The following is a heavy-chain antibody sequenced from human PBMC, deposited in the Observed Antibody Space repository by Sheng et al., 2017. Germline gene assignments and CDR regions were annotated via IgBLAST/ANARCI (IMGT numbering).Heavy chain of an antibody. CDR1: GFTFSSFE. CDR2: ISGSSGST. D-gene: IGHD6-13*01. Sequence: EVQLVESGGGLVQPGGSLRLSCAASGFTFSSFEINWVRQAPGKGLQWVSGISGSSGSTYYPDSVKGRFTISRDNSKNTLYLQMNSLRADDTAVYYCAKLSSSWYFQHWGQGTLVTVSS. J-gene: IGHJ1*01. CDR3: AKLSSSWYFQH. V-gene: IGHV3-23*04.